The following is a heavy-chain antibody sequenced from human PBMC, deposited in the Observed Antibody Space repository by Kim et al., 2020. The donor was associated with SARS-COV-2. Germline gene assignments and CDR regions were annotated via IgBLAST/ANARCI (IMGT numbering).Heavy chain of an antibody. CDR3: ARDRLRTPYYYYGMDV. D-gene: IGHD2-8*01. Sequence: ASVKVSCKASGYTFTGYYMHWVRQAPGQGLEWMGRINPNSGGTNYAQKFQGRVTMTRDTSISTAYMELSRLRSDDTAVYYCARDRLRTPYYYYGMDVWGQGTTVTVSS. V-gene: IGHV1-2*06. CDR1: GYTFTGYY. CDR2: INPNSGGT. J-gene: IGHJ6*02.